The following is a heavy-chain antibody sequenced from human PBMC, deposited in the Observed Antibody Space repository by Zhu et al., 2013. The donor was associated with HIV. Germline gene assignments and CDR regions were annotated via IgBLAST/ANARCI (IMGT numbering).Heavy chain of an antibody. J-gene: IGHJ3*02. Sequence: QVQLVQSGAEVKKPGSSVKVSCKASGGTFSNYAISWVRQAPGQGLEWMGAIVPIFGTTDYAQRFQGRVTITADESTSTVYMELSSLRSDDTAMFYXARGRGXGRDASDIWGHGTMVTVSS. V-gene: IGHV1-69*01. CDR3: ARGRGXGRDASDI. CDR1: GGTFSNYA. CDR2: IVPIFGTT. D-gene: IGHD1-26*01.